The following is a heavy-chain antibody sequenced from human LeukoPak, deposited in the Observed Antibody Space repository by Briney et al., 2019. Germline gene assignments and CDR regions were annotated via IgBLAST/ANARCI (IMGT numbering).Heavy chain of an antibody. CDR2: VDPEDGET. Sequence: ASVKVSCKVSGYTFTDYYMHWVQQAPGKGLEWMGLVDPEDGETIYAEKCQGRVTITADTSTDTAYMELSSLRSEDTAVYYCARLSYDSSGYYNWFDPWGQGTLFTVSS. D-gene: IGHD3-22*01. V-gene: IGHV1-69-2*01. CDR1: GYTFTDYY. CDR3: ARLSYDSSGYYNWFDP. J-gene: IGHJ5*02.